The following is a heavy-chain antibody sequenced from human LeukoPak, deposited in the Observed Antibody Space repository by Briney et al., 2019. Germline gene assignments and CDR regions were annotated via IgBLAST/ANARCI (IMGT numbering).Heavy chain of an antibody. Sequence: PSQTLSLTCTVSGGSISSSNYYWGWIRQPPGKGLEWIGSIHYTVYTYYNPSLKSRVTISVDTSKNQFSLKLSSVTAADTAVYYCARSSGDGSYTHSNYYYYMDVWGKGTTVTISS. CDR2: IHYTVYT. D-gene: IGHD1-26*01. CDR1: GGSISSSNYY. V-gene: IGHV4-39*07. CDR3: ARSSGDGSYTHSNYYYYMDV. J-gene: IGHJ6*03.